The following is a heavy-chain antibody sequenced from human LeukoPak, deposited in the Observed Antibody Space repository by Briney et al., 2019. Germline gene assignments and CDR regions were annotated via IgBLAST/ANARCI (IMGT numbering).Heavy chain of an antibody. CDR3: ARGGGSYPFDAFDI. CDR1: GFTFSSYW. Sequence: QPGGSLRLSCAASGFTFSSYWMHWVRQAPGKGLVWVSRINSVGSSTSYADSVKGRFTISRDNAKNTLYLQMNSLRAEDTAVYYCARGGGSYPFDAFDIWGQGTMVTVSS. D-gene: IGHD1-26*01. V-gene: IGHV3-74*01. CDR2: INSVGSST. J-gene: IGHJ3*02.